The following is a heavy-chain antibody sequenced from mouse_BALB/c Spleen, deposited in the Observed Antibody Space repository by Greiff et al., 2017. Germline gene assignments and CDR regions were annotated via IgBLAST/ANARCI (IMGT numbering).Heavy chain of an antibody. CDR2: IDPYNGGT. Sequence: VQLKESGPELGKPGASVKISCKASGYSFTGYNMYWVKQSHRKSLEWIGYIDPYNGGTSYSQKSKGKATLTVDKSSSTAYMHLNSLTSEDSAIYYCAREGAARAMAMDYWGQGTSVTVSS. CDR1: GYSFTGYN. V-gene: IGHV1S135*01. J-gene: IGHJ4*01. CDR3: AREGAARAMAMDY. D-gene: IGHD3-1*01.